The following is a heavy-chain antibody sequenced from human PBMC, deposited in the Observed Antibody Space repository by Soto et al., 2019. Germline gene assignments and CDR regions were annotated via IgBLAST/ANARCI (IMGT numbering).Heavy chain of an antibody. CDR2: VYHTGRT. D-gene: IGHD3-3*01. CDR1: GGSFKSGSYS. J-gene: IGHJ4*02. Sequence: SETLSLTCTVSGGSFKSGSYSWSWIRQPPGKGLEWIGYVYHTGRTSYNPSPKSRVSISMDTSKNQFSLNLDSVTAADTAVYFCARDFAYFDSWGQGTLVTVSS. V-gene: IGHV4-61*01. CDR3: ARDFAYFDS.